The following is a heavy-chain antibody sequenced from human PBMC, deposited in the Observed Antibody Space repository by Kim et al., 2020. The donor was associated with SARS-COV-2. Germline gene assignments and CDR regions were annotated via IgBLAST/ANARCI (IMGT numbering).Heavy chain of an antibody. V-gene: IGHV3-30*04. CDR3: ASGRNPHSIFGVADF. D-gene: IGHD3-3*01. Sequence: GGSLRLSCATSRFTFSSFAMHWVRQAPGKGLEWVAVISYDGSNKYYVDSVKGRFTISRDNSKNTLFLQMNSLRAEDTALYYCASGRNPHSIFGVADFWGQGTLVTVSA. CDR1: RFTFSSFA. CDR2: ISYDGSNK. J-gene: IGHJ4*02.